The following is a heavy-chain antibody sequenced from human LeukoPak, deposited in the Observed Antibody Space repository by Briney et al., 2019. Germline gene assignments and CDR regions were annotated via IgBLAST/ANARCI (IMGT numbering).Heavy chain of an antibody. CDR1: GGSISNYY. J-gene: IGHJ4*02. V-gene: IGHV4-4*07. D-gene: IGHD3-22*01. CDR3: ARESKTYDGSGYYHDS. Sequence: SETLPLTCTVSGGSISNYYWSWIRLPAGKGLEWIGRIYTSGNIDYNPSLKSRVTMSVDTSRNQFSLNLWSVTAADTAVFYCARESKTYDGSGYYHDSWGQGTLVTVSS. CDR2: IYTSGNI.